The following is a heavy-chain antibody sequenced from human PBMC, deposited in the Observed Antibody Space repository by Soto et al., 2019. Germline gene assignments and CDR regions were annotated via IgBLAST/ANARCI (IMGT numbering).Heavy chain of an antibody. Sequence: GGSLRLSCAASGFTFDDYAMHWVRQAPGKGLEWVSYISSSSSTIYYADSVKGRFTISRDNSKNTLYLQMNSLRAEDTAVYYCAKSSIWFGELQSPFDYWGQGTLVTVSS. D-gene: IGHD3-10*01. CDR1: GFTFDDYA. CDR3: AKSSIWFGELQSPFDY. V-gene: IGHV3-48*01. CDR2: ISSSSSTI. J-gene: IGHJ4*02.